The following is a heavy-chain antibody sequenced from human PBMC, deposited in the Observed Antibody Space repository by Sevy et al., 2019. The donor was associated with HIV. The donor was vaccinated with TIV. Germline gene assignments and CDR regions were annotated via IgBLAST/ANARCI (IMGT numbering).Heavy chain of an antibody. J-gene: IGHJ4*02. CDR2: ISYDGSNK. Sequence: GGSLRLSCAASGFTFSSYGMHWVRQAPGKGLEWVEVISYDGSNKYYADSVKGRFTISRDNSKNTLYLQMNSLRAEDTAVYYCALAGIAAAGYPFDYWGQGTLVTVSS. D-gene: IGHD6-13*01. V-gene: IGHV3-30*03. CDR1: GFTFSSYG. CDR3: ALAGIAAAGYPFDY.